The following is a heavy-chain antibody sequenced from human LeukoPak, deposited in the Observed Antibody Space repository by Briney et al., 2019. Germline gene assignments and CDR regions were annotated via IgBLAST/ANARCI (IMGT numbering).Heavy chain of an antibody. CDR2: IIPIFGTA. Sequence: SVKVSCKASGGTFSSYAISWVRQAPGQGLEWMGGIIPIFGTANYAQKFQGRVTITTDESTSTAYMELSSLRSEDTAVYYCARGGIMVRGVYYMDVWGKGTTVTVSS. D-gene: IGHD3-10*01. J-gene: IGHJ6*03. V-gene: IGHV1-69*05. CDR3: ARGGIMVRGVYYMDV. CDR1: GGTFSSYA.